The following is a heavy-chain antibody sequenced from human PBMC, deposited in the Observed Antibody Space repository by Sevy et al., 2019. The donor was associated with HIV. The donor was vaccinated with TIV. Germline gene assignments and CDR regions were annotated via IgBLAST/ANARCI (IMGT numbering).Heavy chain of an antibody. CDR2: IYPGDSDT. D-gene: IGHD3-10*01. CDR1: GYSFTSYW. V-gene: IGHV5-51*01. J-gene: IGHJ5*02. Sequence: GESLKISCKGSGYSFTSYWIGWVRQMPGKGLEWMGIIYPGDSDTRYSPSFQGQVTISADKSIGTAYLHWSSLKASDTAMYYCATRRGDSDYYGSGSYYSPWGQGTLVTVSS. CDR3: ATRRGDSDYYGSGSYYSP.